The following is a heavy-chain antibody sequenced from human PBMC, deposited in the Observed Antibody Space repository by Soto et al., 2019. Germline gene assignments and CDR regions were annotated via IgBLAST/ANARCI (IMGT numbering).Heavy chain of an antibody. CDR3: ARRERAAGTDWWFDA. D-gene: IGHD6-13*01. CDR2: VYYSGST. V-gene: IGHV4-39*01. J-gene: IGHJ5*02. CDR1: GGSISSSSFH. Sequence: QLQLQESGPGLVKPSETLSLTCTVSGGSISSSSFHWGWIRQPPGKGLEWIGSVYYSGSTYYSPSLKSRVTISVDTSKDQFALKLSSVTAADAAVYYCARRERAAGTDWWFDAWGQGTLVTVSS.